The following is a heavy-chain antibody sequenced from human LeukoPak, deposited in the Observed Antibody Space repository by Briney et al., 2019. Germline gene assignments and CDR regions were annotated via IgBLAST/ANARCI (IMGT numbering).Heavy chain of an antibody. CDR3: ARGGYYGSGSYYKYFQH. Sequence: SETLSLTCAVYGGSFSGYYWSWIRQPPGKGLEWIGEINHSGSTNYNPSLKSRVTISVDTSKDQFSLKLSSVTAADTAVYYCARGGYYGSGSYYKYFQHWGQGTLVTVSS. CDR2: INHSGST. CDR1: GGSFSGYY. V-gene: IGHV4-34*01. D-gene: IGHD3-10*01. J-gene: IGHJ1*01.